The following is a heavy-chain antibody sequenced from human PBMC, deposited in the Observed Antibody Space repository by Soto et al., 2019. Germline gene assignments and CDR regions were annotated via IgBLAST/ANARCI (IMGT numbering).Heavy chain of an antibody. CDR2: IYYSGTT. CDR1: GGSISSTFYY. J-gene: IGHJ5*02. CDR3: ARQKWEQPKWFDP. Sequence: QLQLQESGPGLVKPSETLSLTCSLSGGSISSTFYYWGWIRKPPGKGLEWIGSIYYSGTTFYNASLKGRVTSSVDTSTNRSSRRLTSVTATDTAVYCCARQKWEQPKWFDPGGQGTLVTVSS. V-gene: IGHV4-39*01. D-gene: IGHD1-26*01.